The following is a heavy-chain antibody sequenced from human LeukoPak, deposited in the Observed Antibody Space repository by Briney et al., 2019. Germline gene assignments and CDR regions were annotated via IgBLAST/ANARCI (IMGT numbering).Heavy chain of an antibody. J-gene: IGHJ4*02. Sequence: ASVKVSCKASGGTFSSYAISWVRQAPGQGLEWMGWMNPNSGNTGYAQKFQGRVTMTRNTSISTAYMELSSLRSEGTAVYYCASAAAGPFDYWGQGTLVTVSS. CDR3: ASAAAGPFDY. CDR1: GGTFSSYA. V-gene: IGHV1-8*02. D-gene: IGHD6-13*01. CDR2: MNPNSGNT.